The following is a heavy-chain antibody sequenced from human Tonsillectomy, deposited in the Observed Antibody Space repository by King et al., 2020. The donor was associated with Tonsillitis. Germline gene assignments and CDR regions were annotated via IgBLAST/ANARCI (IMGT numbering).Heavy chain of an antibody. CDR2: IRSKVDNYAT. CDR1: GFTLSDSS. Sequence: VQLVESGGGLVQPGGSLKLSCAASGFTLSDSSMHWVRQASGKGLEWVGRIRSKVDNYATAYAASVKGRFTISRDDSKNTAYLQMNSLKTEDTAVYYCSTSLGFCSGGTCPTGYYGMDVWGQGTTVTASS. V-gene: IGHV3-73*01. D-gene: IGHD2-15*01. J-gene: IGHJ6*02. CDR3: STSLGFCSGGTCPTGYYGMDV.